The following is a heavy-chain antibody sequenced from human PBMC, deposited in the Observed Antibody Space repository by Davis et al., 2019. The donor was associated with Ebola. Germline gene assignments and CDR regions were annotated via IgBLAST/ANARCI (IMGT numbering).Heavy chain of an antibody. CDR1: GGTFTNYA. Sequence: SVKVSCKTSGGTFTNYAVNWVRQAPGQGLEWMGRIIPVVDTKDYAQKFQGRVTLTADKATNTAYMELSGLRFDDTAVYYCARVDYQLLGIYFGMDVWGKGTAVTVSS. J-gene: IGHJ6*04. V-gene: IGHV1-69*04. D-gene: IGHD2-2*01. CDR3: ARVDYQLLGIYFGMDV. CDR2: IIPVVDTK.